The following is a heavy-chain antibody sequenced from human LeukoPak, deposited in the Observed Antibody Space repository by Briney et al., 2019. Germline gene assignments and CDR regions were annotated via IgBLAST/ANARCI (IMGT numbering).Heavy chain of an antibody. CDR2: INPNSGGT. CDR3: AKNPDFGSGDS. V-gene: IGHV1-2*06. CDR1: GYTFTGYY. J-gene: IGHJ5*01. D-gene: IGHD3-3*01. Sequence: ASVKVSCKASGYTFTGYYIHWVRQAPGQGLEWMGRINPNSGGTNYAQKFQGRVTMTRDTSISTAYMELSRLRSDDTAVYYCAKNPDFGSGDSWGQGTLVTVSS.